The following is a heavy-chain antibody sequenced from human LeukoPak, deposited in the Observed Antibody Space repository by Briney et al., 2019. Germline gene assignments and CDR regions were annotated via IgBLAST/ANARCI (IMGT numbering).Heavy chain of an antibody. CDR1: GFTVSSNY. D-gene: IGHD6-13*01. Sequence: GGSLRLSCAASGFTVSSNYMSWVRHALGKGLEWVSVINSGGSTYYAHSVKGRFTISRDNSKNTLYLQMNSLRAEDTAVYYCTRRSGIAAPGMDWFDPWGQGTLVTVSS. CDR3: TRRSGIAAPGMDWFDP. J-gene: IGHJ5*02. CDR2: INSGGST. V-gene: IGHV3-66*04.